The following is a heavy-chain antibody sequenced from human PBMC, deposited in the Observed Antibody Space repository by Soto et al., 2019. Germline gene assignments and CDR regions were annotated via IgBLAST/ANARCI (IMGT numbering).Heavy chain of an antibody. Sequence: QVQLVQSGAAVKKPGSSVKVSCKASGGTFSSYTISWSRQAPGQGLEWMGRIIPILGIANYAQKFQGRVTITADQSTRTAYMELSSLRSEDTAVYYCARDEGSGYPYFDYWGQGTLVTVSS. J-gene: IGHJ4*02. CDR2: IIPILGIA. CDR1: GGTFSSYT. D-gene: IGHD5-12*01. CDR3: ARDEGSGYPYFDY. V-gene: IGHV1-69*08.